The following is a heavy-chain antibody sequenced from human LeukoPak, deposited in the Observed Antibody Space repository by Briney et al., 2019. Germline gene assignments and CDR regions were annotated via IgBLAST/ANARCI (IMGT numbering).Heavy chain of an antibody. Sequence: QAGGSLRLSCAASGFTVSSNYMSWVRQAPGKGLEWVSVIYSGGSTYYADSVKGRFTISRDNSKNTLYLQMNSLRAEDTAVYYCARDRQLWFPHYYFDYWGQGTLVTVSS. CDR1: GFTVSSNY. V-gene: IGHV3-53*01. J-gene: IGHJ4*02. CDR3: ARDRQLWFPHYYFDY. D-gene: IGHD5-18*01. CDR2: IYSGGST.